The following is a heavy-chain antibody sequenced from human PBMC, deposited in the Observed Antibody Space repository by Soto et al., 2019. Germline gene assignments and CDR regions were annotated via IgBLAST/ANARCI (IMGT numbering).Heavy chain of an antibody. J-gene: IGHJ4*02. D-gene: IGHD5-12*01. CDR3: ARGQEGVVATH. CDR2: VKDGGHT. Sequence: QVQLQQWGAGLLKPSETLSLNCAVTGGSLSGYYWSWIRQPPGKGLEWIGEVKDGGHTNYSPSLRGRVTMSSDTSNNHFSLRLNSVTAADTGVYYCARGQEGVVATHWDQGSLVTVSS. V-gene: IGHV4-34*01. CDR1: GGSLSGYY.